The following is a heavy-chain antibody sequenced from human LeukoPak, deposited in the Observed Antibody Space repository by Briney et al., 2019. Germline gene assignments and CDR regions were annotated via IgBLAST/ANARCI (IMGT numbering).Heavy chain of an antibody. D-gene: IGHD2-2*01. CDR3: ARDRTYCSSTNCYSGYFQY. CDR1: GYTFTTYG. J-gene: IGHJ1*01. V-gene: IGHV1-18*01. CDR2: ISAYNGNT. Sequence: ASVKVSCKXSGYTFTTYGINWVRQAPGQGLEWMGWISAYNGNTNYAQKLQGRVTMTTDTSTSTAYMELRSLRSDDTAVYYCARDRTYCSSTNCYSGYFQYWGQGTLVTVSS.